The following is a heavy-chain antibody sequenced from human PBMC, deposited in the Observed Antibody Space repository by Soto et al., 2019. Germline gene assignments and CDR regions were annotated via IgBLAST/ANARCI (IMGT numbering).Heavy chain of an antibody. CDR3: ARGAVVVPNGLIAGMDV. Sequence: ASVKVSCKPSGYSFSNFYVHWVRQAPGQGLEWMGIIDPSSGTTSYTQKFQERVTMTRDTSISTVYMELSRLRSEDTAVYYCARGAVVVPNGLIAGMDVWGPGTTVTVSS. D-gene: IGHD2-15*01. J-gene: IGHJ6*02. V-gene: IGHV1-46*01. CDR2: IDPSSGTT. CDR1: GYSFSNFY.